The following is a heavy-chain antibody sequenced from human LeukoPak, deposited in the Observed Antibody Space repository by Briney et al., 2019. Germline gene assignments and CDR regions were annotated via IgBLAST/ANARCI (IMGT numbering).Heavy chain of an antibody. V-gene: IGHV3-30*03. D-gene: IGHD3-10*01. CDR1: GLIFSTSG. CDR3: TGQTYYFDSGTSFDY. Sequence: PGRPLRLSCVASGLIFSTSGMHWVRQAPGRGLEWVASISYDGTDKHYADSVKGRFTISRDSAKNTLFLQMNSLTIEDTAFYYCTGQTYYFDSGTSFDYWGQGTLVTVSS. J-gene: IGHJ4*02. CDR2: ISYDGTDK.